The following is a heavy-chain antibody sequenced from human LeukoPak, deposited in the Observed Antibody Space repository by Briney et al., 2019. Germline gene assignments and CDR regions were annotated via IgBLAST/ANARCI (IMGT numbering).Heavy chain of an antibody. D-gene: IGHD3-3*01. CDR3: AKDGVAPFDY. V-gene: IGHV3-30*04. Sequence: GGSLRLSCAASGFIFSDYAMHWVRQAPGKGLEWVAVISYDGTNKNYADSVKGRFTISRDNSKNTLYLQMNSLRAEDTAVYYCAKDGVAPFDYWGQGTLVTVSS. CDR2: ISYDGTNK. J-gene: IGHJ4*02. CDR1: GFIFSDYA.